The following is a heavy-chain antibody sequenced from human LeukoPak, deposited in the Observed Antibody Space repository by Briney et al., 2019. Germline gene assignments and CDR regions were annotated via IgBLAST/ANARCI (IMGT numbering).Heavy chain of an antibody. CDR1: GGSISSSSYY. CDR3: ARDILDGDYGLGKGYYYYYYMDV. V-gene: IGHV4-39*07. Sequence: SETLSLTCTVSGGSISSSSYYWGWLRRPPGKGLESIGRVNHSGSTNYNPSLKSRVTISVNTSKNQFSLKLSSVTAADTAVYYCARDILDGDYGLGKGYYYYYYMDVWGRGTTVTVSS. CDR2: VNHSGST. D-gene: IGHD4-17*01. J-gene: IGHJ6*03.